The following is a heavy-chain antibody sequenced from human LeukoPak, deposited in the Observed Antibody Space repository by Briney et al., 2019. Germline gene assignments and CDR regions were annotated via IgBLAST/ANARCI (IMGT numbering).Heavy chain of an antibody. CDR2: ISYDGNNK. CDR1: GFTFSSYG. D-gene: IGHD6-13*01. CDR3: GKGVGSWYPPHFYL. V-gene: IGHV3-30*18. Sequence: GRSLRLSCAASGFTFSSYGMHWVRQAPGKGLEWVAVISYDGNNKYYAESVKGRFTISRGNPKNTLYLQMNSLRAEDTAVYYCGKGVGSWYPPHFYLWGPGTLITVSS. J-gene: IGHJ4*02.